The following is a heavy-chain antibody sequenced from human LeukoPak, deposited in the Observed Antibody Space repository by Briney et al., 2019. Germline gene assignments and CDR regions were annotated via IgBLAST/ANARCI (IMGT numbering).Heavy chain of an antibody. CDR1: GYSFTSYY. CDR3: AREKDNSGWKNWIDP. J-gene: IGHJ5*02. CDR2: INPNGGST. V-gene: IGHV1-46*01. Sequence: ASVKVSCKASGYSFTSYYMHWVRQAPGQGLEWMGIINPNGGSTSYAQKFRGRVTMTRDTSTSTVYMELGSLKSEDTAVYYCAREKDNSGWKNWIDPWGEGTLVTVSS. D-gene: IGHD6-19*01.